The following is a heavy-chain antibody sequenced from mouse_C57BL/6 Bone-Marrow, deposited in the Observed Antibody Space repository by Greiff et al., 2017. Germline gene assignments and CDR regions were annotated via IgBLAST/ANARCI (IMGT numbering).Heavy chain of an antibody. V-gene: IGHV1-69*01. CDR2: IDPSNSYT. CDR3: ANLLAY. Sequence: VQLQQPGPELVMPGASVKLSCKASGYTFTSYWMHWVKQRHGQGLEWIGEIDPSNSYTNYNQKFKGKSTLTVDKSSSTAYMQLSSLTSEDSAVYYCANLLAYGGRGTLVTVTA. J-gene: IGHJ3*01. CDR1: GYTFTSYW.